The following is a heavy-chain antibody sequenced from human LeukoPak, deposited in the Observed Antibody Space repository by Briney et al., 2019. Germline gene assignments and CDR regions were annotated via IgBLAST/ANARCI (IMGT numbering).Heavy chain of an antibody. CDR1: GFTFDDYG. J-gene: IGHJ2*01. CDR3: ARRPNFYGDYVTWYFDL. CDR2: INWNGGST. Sequence: GGSLRLSCAASGFTFDDYGMSWVRQAPGKGLEWVSGINWNGGSTGYADSVKGRFTISRDNAKNSLYLQMNSLRAEDTALYHCARRPNFYGDYVTWYFDLWGRGTLVTVSS. D-gene: IGHD4-17*01. V-gene: IGHV3-20*01.